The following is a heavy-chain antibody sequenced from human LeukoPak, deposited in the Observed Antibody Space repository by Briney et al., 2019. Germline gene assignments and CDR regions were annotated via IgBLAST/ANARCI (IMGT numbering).Heavy chain of an antibody. J-gene: IGHJ4*02. CDR1: GYSFTSYW. CDR3: ARAGRRYCSSTSCYKGLFDY. V-gene: IGHV5-51*01. CDR2: IYPGDSDT. D-gene: IGHD2-2*02. Sequence: GESLKISCKGSGYSFTSYWIGWVRQMPGKGLEWMGIIYPGDSDTRYSPSFQGQVTISADKSISTAYLQWSSLKASDTAMYYCARAGRRYCSSTSCYKGLFDYWGQGTLVTVSS.